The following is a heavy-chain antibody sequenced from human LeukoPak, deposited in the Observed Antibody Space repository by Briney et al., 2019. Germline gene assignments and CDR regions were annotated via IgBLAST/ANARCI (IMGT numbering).Heavy chain of an antibody. CDR1: GESFSGYY. D-gene: IGHD3-22*01. CDR2: INHSGST. Sequence: SETLSLTCAVYGESFSGYYWSWIRQPPGKGLEWIGEINHSGSTNYNPSLKSRVTISVDTSKNQFSLKLSSVTAADTAVYYCARGGSYYDSSGYYRTSYFDYWGQGTLVTVSS. V-gene: IGHV4-34*01. J-gene: IGHJ4*02. CDR3: ARGGSYYDSSGYYRTSYFDY.